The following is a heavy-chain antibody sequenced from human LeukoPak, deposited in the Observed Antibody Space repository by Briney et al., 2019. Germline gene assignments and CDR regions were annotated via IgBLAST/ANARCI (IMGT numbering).Heavy chain of an antibody. CDR1: GGTFSSYA. J-gene: IGHJ6*03. V-gene: IGHV1-69*01. CDR2: IIPIFGTA. Sequence: LVKLSCTPSGGTFSSYAISWVRQAPGQGLEWMGGIIPIFGTANYAQKFQGRVTITADESTSTTYIELSSLRSEDTAGHYCAQLHIDGWGKRITVTVSS. D-gene: IGHD2-2*01. CDR3: AQLHIDG.